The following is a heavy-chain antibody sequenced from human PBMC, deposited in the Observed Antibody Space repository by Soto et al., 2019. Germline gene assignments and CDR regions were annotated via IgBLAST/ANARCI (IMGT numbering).Heavy chain of an antibody. D-gene: IGHD5-12*01. CDR3: ARILGPGEYSADDWAFDS. Sequence: RRLSCAASGFTFSIYNMNWVRQAPGKGLEWVSYISPSSSYLYYADSVKGRFTISRDNAKNTMYLQMNSLTAEDTAVYYCARILGPGEYSADDWAFDSWGQGTLVTVYS. J-gene: IGHJ4*02. CDR2: ISPSSSYL. V-gene: IGHV3-21*06. CDR1: GFTFSIYN.